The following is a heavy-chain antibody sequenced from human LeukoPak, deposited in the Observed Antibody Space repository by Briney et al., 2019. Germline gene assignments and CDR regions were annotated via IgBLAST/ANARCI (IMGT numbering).Heavy chain of an antibody. J-gene: IGHJ5*02. CDR1: GGTFSSYA. V-gene: IGHV1-69*13. Sequence: SVKVSCKASGGTFSSYAICWVRQAPGPGLEWMGGIIPIFGTANYAQKFQGRVTITADESTSTAYMELSSLRSEDTAVYYCARNIVVVVAAPGGWFDPWGQGTLVTVSS. CDR3: ARNIVVVVAAPGGWFDP. D-gene: IGHD2-15*01. CDR2: IIPIFGTA.